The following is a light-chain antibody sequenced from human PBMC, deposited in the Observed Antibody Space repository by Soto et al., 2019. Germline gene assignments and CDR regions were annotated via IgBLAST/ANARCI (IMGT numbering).Light chain of an antibody. CDR1: QSVSSN. CDR3: QHYNNWPPWT. J-gene: IGKJ1*01. V-gene: IGKV3-15*01. Sequence: EVVMTQSPATLSVSPGERATLSCRASQSVSSNLAWYQQKPGQAPRLLIYGASTRATGIPARFIGSGSGTEFTLTISSLQSEDFAIYYCQHYNNWPPWTFDQGTKVEI. CDR2: GAS.